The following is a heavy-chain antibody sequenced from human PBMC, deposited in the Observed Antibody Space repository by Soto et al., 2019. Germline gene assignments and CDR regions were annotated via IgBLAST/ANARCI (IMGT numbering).Heavy chain of an antibody. D-gene: IGHD2-2*01. Sequence: ASVKVSCKASGYTFTGYYVHWVREAPGQGLEWMGWINPETGATSYAQKFQGRVTLSRDTSINTAYLELSSLRFDDAAVYFCARERYQVISDGMDVWGQGTTVTVSS. J-gene: IGHJ6*02. CDR3: ARERYQVISDGMDV. CDR1: GYTFTGYY. V-gene: IGHV1-2*02. CDR2: INPETGAT.